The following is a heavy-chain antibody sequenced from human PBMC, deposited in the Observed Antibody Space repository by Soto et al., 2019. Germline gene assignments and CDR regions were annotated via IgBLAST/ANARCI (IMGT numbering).Heavy chain of an antibody. D-gene: IGHD1-20*01. CDR3: ARDRVITGTVRYFDY. CDR2: IYYSGST. V-gene: IGHV4-30-4*01. Sequence: QVQLQESGPGLVKPSQTLSLTCTVSGGSISSGDCYWSWIRQPPGKGLEWIGYIYYSGSTYYNPSLQSRVTLTGDTSKNQFSLKLSSVTAADTAVYYCARDRVITGTVRYFDYWGQGTLVTVSS. J-gene: IGHJ4*02. CDR1: GGSISSGDCY.